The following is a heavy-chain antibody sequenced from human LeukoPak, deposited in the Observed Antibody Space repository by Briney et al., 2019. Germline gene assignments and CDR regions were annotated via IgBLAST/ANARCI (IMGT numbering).Heavy chain of an antibody. V-gene: IGHV1-8*01. CDR3: ARGILWFGDDV. J-gene: IGHJ6*04. CDR1: GYTFTNYD. Sequence: ASVNVSCKASGYTFTNYDINWVRQATGQGLEWMGWMNPNSCNTGYAQKFQGRVTMTRNTSISTAYMELSSLRSEDTAVYYCARGILWFGDDVWGKGTTVTISS. CDR2: MNPNSCNT. D-gene: IGHD3-10*01.